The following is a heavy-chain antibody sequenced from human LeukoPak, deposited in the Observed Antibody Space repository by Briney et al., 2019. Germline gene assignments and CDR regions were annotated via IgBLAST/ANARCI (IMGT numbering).Heavy chain of an antibody. CDR1: GFTFSNYA. Sequence: GGSLRLSCAASGFTFSNYAMSWVRQAPGKGLEWVSGISGGGGSTYYADSVKGRFTISRDNSKNTLYLQVNSLRAEDTAVYYCAKQYSSGWYYFDYWGQGTLVTVSS. J-gene: IGHJ4*02. CDR3: AKQYSSGWYYFDY. D-gene: IGHD6-13*01. V-gene: IGHV3-23*01. CDR2: ISGGGGST.